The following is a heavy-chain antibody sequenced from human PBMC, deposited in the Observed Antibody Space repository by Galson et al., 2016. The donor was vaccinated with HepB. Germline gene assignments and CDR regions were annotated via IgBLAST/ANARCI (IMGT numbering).Heavy chain of an antibody. CDR1: GFAFGSHW. Sequence: SLRLSCAASGFAFGSHWMHWVRQVPGKGLVWVSRINSDATISNYADSVKGRFTISRDNAKNTLYLQMNSLRVEDTAVYYCGRDHSVVLTTAYNWFDPWGQGTLVTVSS. J-gene: IGHJ5*02. CDR3: GRDHSVVLTTAYNWFDP. CDR2: INSDATIS. D-gene: IGHD4-23*01. V-gene: IGHV3-74*01.